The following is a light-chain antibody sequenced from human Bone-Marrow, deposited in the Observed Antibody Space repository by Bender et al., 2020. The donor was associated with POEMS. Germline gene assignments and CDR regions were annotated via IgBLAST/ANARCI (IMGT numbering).Light chain of an antibody. CDR1: KLGNKY. Sequence: SYEVTQPSSVSVSPGQTASITCSGDKLGNKYACWYQQKAGQSPILVIYQDAKRPSGIPERFSGSNSGNTATLTISGTQAMDEADYYCQAWDSNTGVFGGGTKLTVL. CDR2: QDA. J-gene: IGLJ3*02. CDR3: QAWDSNTGV. V-gene: IGLV3-1*01.